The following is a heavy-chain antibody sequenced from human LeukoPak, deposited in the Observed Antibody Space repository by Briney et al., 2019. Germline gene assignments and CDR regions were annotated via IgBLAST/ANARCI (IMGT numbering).Heavy chain of an antibody. CDR2: INHGGST. Sequence: SETLSLTCAVYGGSFSGYYWTWIRQPPGKGLEWIGEINHGGSTNYNPSLKSRVTISVDTSKNQFSLKLSSVTAADTAVYYCARGSDVDTAIVLDSGCFDYWGQGTLVTVSS. D-gene: IGHD5-18*01. CDR3: ARGSDVDTAIVLDSGCFDY. J-gene: IGHJ4*02. CDR1: GGSFSGYY. V-gene: IGHV4-34*01.